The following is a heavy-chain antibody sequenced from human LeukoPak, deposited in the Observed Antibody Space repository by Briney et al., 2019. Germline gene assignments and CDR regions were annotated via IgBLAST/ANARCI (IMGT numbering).Heavy chain of an antibody. Sequence: SETLSLTCAVYGGSFSGYYWSWIRQPPGKGLEWIGEINHSGSTNYNPSLKSRVTISVDTSKNQFSLKLSSVSAADTAVYYCARVYYDSSGYFDYWGQGTLVTVSS. D-gene: IGHD3-22*01. CDR3: ARVYYDSSGYFDY. CDR1: GGSFSGYY. V-gene: IGHV4-34*01. CDR2: INHSGST. J-gene: IGHJ4*02.